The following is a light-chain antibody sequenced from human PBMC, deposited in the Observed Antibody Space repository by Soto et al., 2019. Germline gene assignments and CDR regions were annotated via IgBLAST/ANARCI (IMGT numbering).Light chain of an antibody. CDR1: GGDVGAYNY. Sequence: QSALTQPASVSGSPGQSITISCAGTGGDVGAYNYVSWYQQHPGKAPKLMIYEVFRRPSGISNRFSGSKSGNTASLTISTLQAEDEAEYYCSSYTTSSTVVFGGGTMLTVL. CDR3: SSYTTSSTVV. J-gene: IGLJ3*02. V-gene: IGLV2-14*01. CDR2: EVF.